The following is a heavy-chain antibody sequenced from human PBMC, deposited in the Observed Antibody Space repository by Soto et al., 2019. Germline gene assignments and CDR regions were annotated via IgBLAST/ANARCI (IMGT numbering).Heavy chain of an antibody. CDR2: IKQDGSEK. V-gene: IGHV3-7*01. CDR3: ARLRITIFGATPYYFDC. J-gene: IGHJ4*02. Sequence: PGGSLRLSCAASGFMCSSYWMSWVRQAPGKGLEWVANIKQDGSEKNYVDSVKGRFAISRDNAKNTLYLQMNSLRVEDTAVYYCARLRITIFGATPYYFDCWGQGTLVTVSS. D-gene: IGHD3-3*01. CDR1: GFMCSSYW.